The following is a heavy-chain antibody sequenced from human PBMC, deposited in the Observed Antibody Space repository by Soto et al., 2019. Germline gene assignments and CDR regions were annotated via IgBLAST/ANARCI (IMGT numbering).Heavy chain of an antibody. CDR3: AKEEGRYTAYYYYYGMDV. CDR1: GFTLSSYG. J-gene: IGHJ6*02. V-gene: IGHV3-30*18. CDR2: ISYDGSNK. Sequence: GGSLRLSCAASGFTLSSYGMHWARQAQGKGLEWVAVISYDGSNKYYADSVKGRFTISRDNSKNTLYLQMNSLRAEDTAVYYCAKEEGRYTAYYYYYGMDVWGQGTTVTVSS. D-gene: IGHD3-10*01.